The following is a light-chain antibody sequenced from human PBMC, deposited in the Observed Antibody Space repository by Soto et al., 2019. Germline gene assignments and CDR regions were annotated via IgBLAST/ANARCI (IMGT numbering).Light chain of an antibody. CDR1: QSVLYSSNNKSY. J-gene: IGKJ1*01. CDR3: QHYYSTPPA. Sequence: DLVMTQSPDSLAVSLGERATINCQSSQSVLYSSNNKSYLAWYQQKPGQPPKLLIYWASTRESGVPDRFSGSGSGTDFTLTISSLQAEDVAVYYCQHYYSTPPAFGQGTKVDIK. V-gene: IGKV4-1*01. CDR2: WAS.